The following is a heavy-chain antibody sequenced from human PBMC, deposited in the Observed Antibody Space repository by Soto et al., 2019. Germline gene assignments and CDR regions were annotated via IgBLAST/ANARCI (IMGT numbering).Heavy chain of an antibody. D-gene: IGHD6-19*01. J-gene: IGHJ2*01. CDR2: ISSSSSTI. V-gene: IGHV3-48*01. Sequence: GGSLRLSCAASGFTFSSYSMNWVRQAPGKGLEWVSYISSSSSTIYYADSVKGRFTISRDNAKNSLYLQMNSLRAEDTAVYYCAKDREQWLPSYWYFDLWGRGTLVTVSS. CDR1: GFTFSSYS. CDR3: AKDREQWLPSYWYFDL.